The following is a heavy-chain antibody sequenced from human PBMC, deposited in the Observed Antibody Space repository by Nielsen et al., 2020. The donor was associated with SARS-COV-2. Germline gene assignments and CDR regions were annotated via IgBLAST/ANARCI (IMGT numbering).Heavy chain of an antibody. CDR1: GFTFSSYA. J-gene: IGHJ5*02. CDR3: ARLRAAGSSWFDP. V-gene: IGHV3-30-3*01. Sequence: GESLKISCAASGFTFSSYAMHWVRQAPGKGLEWVAVISYDGSNKYYADSVKGRFTISRDNSKNTLYLQMNSLRAEDTAVYYCARLRAAGSSWFDPWGQGTLVTVSS. CDR2: ISYDGSNK. D-gene: IGHD6-13*01.